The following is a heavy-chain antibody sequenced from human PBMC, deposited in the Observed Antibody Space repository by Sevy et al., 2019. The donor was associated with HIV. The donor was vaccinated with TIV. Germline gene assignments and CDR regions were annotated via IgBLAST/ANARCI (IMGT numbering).Heavy chain of an antibody. J-gene: IGHJ4*02. D-gene: IGHD5-12*01. Sequence: GGSLRLSCAASGFTFSSYGMHWVRQAPGNGLEWVAVIWYDGSNKYYADSVKGRFTISRDNSKNTLYLQMNSLRAEDTAVYYCARDRRPRSQMATIIYLGQRTLVTVSS. CDR1: GFTFSSYG. CDR2: IWYDGSNK. V-gene: IGHV3-33*01. CDR3: ARDRRPRSQMATIIY.